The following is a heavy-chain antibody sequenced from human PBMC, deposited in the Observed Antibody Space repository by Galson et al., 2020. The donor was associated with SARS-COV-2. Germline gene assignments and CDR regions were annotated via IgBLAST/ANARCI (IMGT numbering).Heavy chain of an antibody. CDR1: GFTFSSYE. D-gene: IGHD3-9*01. CDR2: ISSSGSTI. V-gene: IGHV3-48*03. CDR3: ARGVSLRYFDWLFYGYGMDV. J-gene: IGHJ6*02. Sequence: GGSLRLSCAASGFTFSSYEMNWVRQAPGKGLEWVSYISSSGSTIYYADSVKGRFTISRDNAKNSLYLQMNSLRAEDTAVYYCARGVSLRYFDWLFYGYGMDVWGQGTTVTVSS.